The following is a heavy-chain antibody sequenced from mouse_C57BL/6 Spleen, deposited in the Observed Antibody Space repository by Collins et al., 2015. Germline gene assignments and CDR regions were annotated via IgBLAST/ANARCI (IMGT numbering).Heavy chain of an antibody. CDR3: ARTPDYGGYFDV. V-gene: IGHV3-6*01. J-gene: IGHJ1*03. CDR2: ISYDGSN. Sequence: EWMGYISYDGSNNCNPSLKNRISITRDTSQNQFFLKLNSVTAEDTATYCCARTPDYGGYFDVWGTGTTVTVSS. D-gene: IGHD1-1*01.